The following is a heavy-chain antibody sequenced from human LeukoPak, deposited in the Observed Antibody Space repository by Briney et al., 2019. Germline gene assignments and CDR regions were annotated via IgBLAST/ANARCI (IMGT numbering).Heavy chain of an antibody. Sequence: SETLSLTCTVSGGSISSGSYYWGWIRQPPGKGLEWIGSIYYSGSTYYNPSLKSRVTISVDTSKNQFSLKLSSVTAADTAVYYCARHSGRIAVAGKYFDYWGQGTLVTVSS. J-gene: IGHJ4*02. CDR2: IYYSGST. V-gene: IGHV4-39*01. D-gene: IGHD6-19*01. CDR3: ARHSGRIAVAGKYFDY. CDR1: GGSISSGSYY.